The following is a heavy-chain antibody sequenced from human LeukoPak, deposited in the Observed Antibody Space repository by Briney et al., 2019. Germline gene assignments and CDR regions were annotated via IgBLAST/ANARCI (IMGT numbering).Heavy chain of an antibody. V-gene: IGHV3-21*01. D-gene: IGHD2-2*01. J-gene: IGHJ4*02. CDR3: ARGDRDLYCSSTSCYPVL. CDR2: ISSSSSYI. Sequence: GGSLRLSCVASGFTFSSYSMNWVRQAPGKGLEWVSSISSSSSYIYYADSVKGRFTTSRDNAKNSLYLQMNSLRAEDTAVYYCARGDRDLYCSSTSCYPVLGGQGTLVTVYS. CDR1: GFTFSSYS.